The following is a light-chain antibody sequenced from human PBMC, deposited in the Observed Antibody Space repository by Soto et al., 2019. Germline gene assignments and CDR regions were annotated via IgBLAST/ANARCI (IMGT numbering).Light chain of an antibody. J-gene: IGKJ1*01. CDR3: QQYANLPWT. V-gene: IGKV1-33*01. Sequence: DIQMTQSPSSLSASIGDRVTITCQASQDISNYLIWYQQKPGKAPKLLIYDTSNLETGVPSRFSGGGSGTSYVITISGLQPEDIATYYCQQYANLPWTFGRGTKVEVK. CDR1: QDISNY. CDR2: DTS.